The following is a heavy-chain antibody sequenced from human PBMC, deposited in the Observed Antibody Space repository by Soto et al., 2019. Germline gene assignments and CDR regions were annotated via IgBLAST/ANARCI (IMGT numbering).Heavy chain of an antibody. Sequence: QVQLVESGGGVVQPGRSLRLSCAASGFTFSSYAMHWVRQAPGKGLEWVAVISYDGSNKYYADSVKGRFTISRDNSKNTLYLQMNSLRAEDTAVYYCARDRYVGYAKSYYFDYWGQGTLVTVSS. J-gene: IGHJ4*02. CDR1: GFTFSSYA. CDR2: ISYDGSNK. V-gene: IGHV3-30-3*01. CDR3: ARDRYVGYAKSYYFDY. D-gene: IGHD5-12*01.